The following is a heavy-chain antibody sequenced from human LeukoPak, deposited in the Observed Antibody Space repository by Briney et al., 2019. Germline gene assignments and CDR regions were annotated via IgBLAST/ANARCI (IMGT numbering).Heavy chain of an antibody. CDR3: AREDCSSTSCYTPGAAAGSN. D-gene: IGHD2-2*02. J-gene: IGHJ4*02. V-gene: IGHV6-1*01. CDR1: GDSVSSNSAA. CDR2: TYYRSKWYN. Sequence: SQTLSLTCAISGDSVSSNSAAWNWIRQSPSRGLEWLGRTYYRSKWYNNYAVSVKSRVTINPDTSKNQFSLQLNSVTPEDTAVYYCAREDCSSTSCYTPGAAAGSNWGQGTLVTVSS.